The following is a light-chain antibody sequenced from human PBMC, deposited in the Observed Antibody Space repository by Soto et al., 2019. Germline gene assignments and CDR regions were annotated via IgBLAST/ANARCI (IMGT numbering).Light chain of an antibody. CDR3: CSYAGSYVV. CDR1: SSDVGGYNY. V-gene: IGLV2-11*01. Sequence: QSALTQPRSVSGSPGQSVTISCTGTSSDVGGYNYVSWYQQHPGKAPTLMSYDVSKRPSGVPDRFSGSKSGNTASLTISGLQAEDEADYYCCSYAGSYVVFGGGTKLTV. CDR2: DVS. J-gene: IGLJ2*01.